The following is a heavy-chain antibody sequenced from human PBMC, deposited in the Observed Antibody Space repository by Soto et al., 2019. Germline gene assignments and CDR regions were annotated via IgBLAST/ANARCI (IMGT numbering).Heavy chain of an antibody. CDR1: GGSVSSGSYY. V-gene: IGHV4-61*01. D-gene: IGHD3-22*01. CDR2: IYYSGST. CDR3: ARGGTYYYDSSGFGY. J-gene: IGHJ4*02. Sequence: SETLSLTCTVSGGSVSSGSYYWSWIRQPPGKGLEWIGYIYYSGSTNYNPPLKSRVTISVDTSKNQFSLKLSSVTAADTAVYYCARGGTYYYDSSGFGYWGQGTLVTVSS.